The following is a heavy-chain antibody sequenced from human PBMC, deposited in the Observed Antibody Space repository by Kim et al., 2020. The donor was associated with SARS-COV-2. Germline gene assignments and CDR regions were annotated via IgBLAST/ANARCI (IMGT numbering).Heavy chain of an antibody. CDR3: AKVSGSLRYFDWLANFDY. CDR2: ISGSGGST. V-gene: IGHV3-23*01. J-gene: IGHJ4*02. CDR1: GFTFSSYA. Sequence: GGSLRLSCAASGFTFSSYAMSWVRQAPGKGLEWVSAISGSGGSTYYADSVKGRFTIFRDNSKNTLYLQMNSLRAEDTAVYYCAKVSGSLRYFDWLANFDYWGQGTLVTVSS. D-gene: IGHD3-9*01.